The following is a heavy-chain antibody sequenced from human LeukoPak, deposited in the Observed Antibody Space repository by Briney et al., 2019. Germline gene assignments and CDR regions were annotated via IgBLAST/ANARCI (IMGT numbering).Heavy chain of an antibody. CDR3: ARDSGSYYRPYGMDV. CDR2: IIPIFGTA. CDR1: EGTFSSYA. Sequence: SVKVSCKASEGTFSSYAISWVRQAPGQGLEWMGGIIPIFGTANYAQKFQGRVTITADESTSTAYMELSSLRSEDTAVYYCARDSGSYYRPYGMDVWGQGTTVTVSS. D-gene: IGHD1-26*01. V-gene: IGHV1-69*13. J-gene: IGHJ6*02.